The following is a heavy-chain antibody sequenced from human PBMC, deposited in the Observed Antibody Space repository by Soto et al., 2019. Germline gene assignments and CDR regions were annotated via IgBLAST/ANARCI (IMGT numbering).Heavy chain of an antibody. CDR1: GFTFSSYA. J-gene: IGHJ5*02. Sequence: GGSLRLSCAASGFTFSSYAMSWVRQAPGKGLEWVSAISGSGGSTYYADSVKGRFTISRDNSKNTLYLQMNSLRAEDTAVYYCAKDGPGIAAAGPDWFDPWGQGTLVTVSS. CDR3: AKDGPGIAAAGPDWFDP. CDR2: ISGSGGST. V-gene: IGHV3-23*01. D-gene: IGHD6-13*01.